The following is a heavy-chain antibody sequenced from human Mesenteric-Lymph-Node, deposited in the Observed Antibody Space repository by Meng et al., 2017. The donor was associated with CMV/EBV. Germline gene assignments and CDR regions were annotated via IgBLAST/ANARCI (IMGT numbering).Heavy chain of an antibody. CDR2: ISSSGTTI. CDR3: ARGADNSSPYYYFDY. V-gene: IGHV3-48*03. J-gene: IGHJ4*02. Sequence: GESLKISCTASGFTFSSYEMNWVRQASGKGLEWVSYISSSGTTIYYADSVKGRFTISRDTAKNSLSLQMNSLRAEDTAIYYCARGADNSSPYYYFDYWGQGTLVTVSS. CDR1: GFTFSSYE. D-gene: IGHD6-6*01.